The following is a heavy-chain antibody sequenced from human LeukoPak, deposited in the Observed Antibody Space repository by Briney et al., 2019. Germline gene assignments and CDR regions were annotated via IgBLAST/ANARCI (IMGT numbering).Heavy chain of an antibody. CDR2: IKEDGSER. D-gene: IGHD3-16*02. V-gene: IGHV3-7*03. CDR3: ASGGSPRPDYVWGSYRFDY. Sequence: GGSLRLSREGSAFIFSGHWMNWVRQTPGKGLEWVASIKEDGSERQYVDSVKGRFSISRDNTKGSLFLQLNSLRAEDTAVYYCASGGSPRPDYVWGSYRFDYWGQGTLVTVSS. J-gene: IGHJ4*02. CDR1: AFIFSGHW.